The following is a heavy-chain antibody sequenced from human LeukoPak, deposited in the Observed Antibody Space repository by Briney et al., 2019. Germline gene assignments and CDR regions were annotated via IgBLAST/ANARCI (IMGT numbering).Heavy chain of an antibody. CDR3: AGGPGGWSYY. J-gene: IGHJ4*02. D-gene: IGHD6-19*01. Sequence: GGSLRLSCAASGFTFSDYYMSWVRQAPGKGLEWVSVIYSGGRTYYADSVKGRFTISRDNSKNTLYLQMNSLRAEDTAVYYCAGGPGGWSYYWGQGTLVTVSS. CDR1: GFTFSDYY. V-gene: IGHV3-66*01. CDR2: IYSGGRT.